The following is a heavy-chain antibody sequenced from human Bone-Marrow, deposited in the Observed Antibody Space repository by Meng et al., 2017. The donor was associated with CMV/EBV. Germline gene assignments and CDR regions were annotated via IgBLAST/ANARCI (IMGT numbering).Heavy chain of an antibody. CDR1: GFTFSSYG. Sequence: GGSLRLSCAASGFTFSSYGMHWVRQAPGKGLEWVAFIRYNGSNKYYADSVKGRFTIARDNSKHSLYLQMNSLRAEDTAVYDCASSFAGGSSGWWEYWGQGTLVTVSS. V-gene: IGHV3-30*02. CDR2: IRYNGSNK. J-gene: IGHJ4*02. D-gene: IGHD6-19*01. CDR3: ASSFAGGSSGWWEY.